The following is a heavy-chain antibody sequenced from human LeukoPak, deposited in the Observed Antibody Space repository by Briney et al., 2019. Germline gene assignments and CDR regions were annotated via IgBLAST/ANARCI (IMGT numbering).Heavy chain of an antibody. CDR3: ARGGSYHYYYYYYMDV. Sequence: ASVKVSCKASGGTFSSYAISWVRQAPGQGLEWMGWINPNSGGTNYQGRVTMTRDTSISTAYMELSRLRSDDTAVYYCARGGSYHYYYYYYMDVWGKGTTVTVSS. CDR1: GGTFSSYA. V-gene: IGHV1-2*02. CDR2: INPNSGGT. J-gene: IGHJ6*03. D-gene: IGHD3-16*02.